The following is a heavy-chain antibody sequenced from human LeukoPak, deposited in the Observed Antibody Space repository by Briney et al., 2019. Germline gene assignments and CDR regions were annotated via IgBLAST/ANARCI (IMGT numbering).Heavy chain of an antibody. Sequence: GGSLRLSCAASGSTFSDYYMSWIRQAPGKGLEWVAVISYDGSNKYYADSVKGRFTISRDSSKNTLYLQMNSLRAEDTAVYYCAKDGIAARPHYYYGMDVWGQGTTVTVSS. D-gene: IGHD6-6*01. V-gene: IGHV3-30*18. CDR2: ISYDGSNK. J-gene: IGHJ6*02. CDR1: GSTFSDYY. CDR3: AKDGIAARPHYYYGMDV.